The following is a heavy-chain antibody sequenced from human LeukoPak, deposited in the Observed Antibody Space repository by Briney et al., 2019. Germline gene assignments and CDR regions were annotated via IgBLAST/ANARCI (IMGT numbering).Heavy chain of an antibody. J-gene: IGHJ4*02. CDR2: IKPDETTK. D-gene: IGHD6-13*01. CDR1: GFPFSSYS. CDR3: ARSIPYGTTWYGRSDY. Sequence: GSLRLSCAASGFPFSSYSMTWVRQAPGKGLEWVANIKPDETTKFYVDSVKGRFTISRDNALNSLYLQMNSLRAEDTAIYYCARSIPYGTTWYGRSDYWGQGTLVTVSS. V-gene: IGHV3-7*03.